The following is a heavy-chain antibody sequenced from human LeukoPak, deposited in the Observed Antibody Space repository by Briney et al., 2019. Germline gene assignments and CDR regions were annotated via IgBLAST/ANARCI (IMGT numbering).Heavy chain of an antibody. Sequence: SVTVSYRACGGTFHIYAISWVRQAPGQGLEWMGGIIPIFGTANYAQKFRGRVTITADESTSTAYMELSSLRSEDTAVYYCTMRWLQTSAQPDYWGQGTLVTVSS. CDR1: GGTFHIYA. CDR2: IIPIFGTA. J-gene: IGHJ4*02. V-gene: IGHV1-69*13. CDR3: TMRWLQTSAQPDY. D-gene: IGHD5-24*01.